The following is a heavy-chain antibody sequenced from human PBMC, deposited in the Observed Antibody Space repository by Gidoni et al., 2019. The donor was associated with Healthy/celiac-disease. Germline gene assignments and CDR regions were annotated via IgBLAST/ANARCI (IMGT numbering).Heavy chain of an antibody. Sequence: EVQLLESGGGLVQPGGSLRLSCAASGFPFSSYAMGWVRHAPGKGLEWVSAISGSGGSTYYADSVKGRFTISRDNSKNTLYLQMNSPRAEDTAVYYCAKGPLSVGILTGYGFDYWGQGTLVTVSS. CDR1: GFPFSSYA. CDR2: ISGSGGST. CDR3: AKGPLSVGILTGYGFDY. J-gene: IGHJ4*02. V-gene: IGHV3-23*01. D-gene: IGHD3-9*01.